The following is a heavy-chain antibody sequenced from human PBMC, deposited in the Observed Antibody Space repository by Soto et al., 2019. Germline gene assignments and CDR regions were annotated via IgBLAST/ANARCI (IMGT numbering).Heavy chain of an antibody. J-gene: IGHJ4*02. CDR2: IYSGGST. CDR1: AFTVSSNY. V-gene: IGHV3-53*01. Sequence: PXVSLRLSCTASAFTVSSNYMSWVRQAPGKGLEWVSVIYSGGSTHYADSVKGRFTTSRDNSRNTLYLQMDRLSADDTSVYYCARGYSSSSEIEYWGQGTLVTVSS. CDR3: ARGYSSSSEIEY. D-gene: IGHD6-6*01.